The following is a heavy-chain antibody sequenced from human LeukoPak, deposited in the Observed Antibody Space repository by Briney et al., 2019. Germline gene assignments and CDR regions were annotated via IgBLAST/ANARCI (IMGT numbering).Heavy chain of an antibody. CDR1: GYTFTSYD. V-gene: IGHV1-8*01. Sequence: GASVKVSCKASGYTFTSYDINWVRQATGQGLEWMGWMNPNSGKTGYAKKFQGRVTMTRNTYISTAYMELSSLRSEDTAVYYCARARPGYSSSWYRYCFDPWGQGTLVTVSS. J-gene: IGHJ5*02. CDR3: ARARPGYSSSWYRYCFDP. CDR2: MNPNSGKT. D-gene: IGHD6-13*01.